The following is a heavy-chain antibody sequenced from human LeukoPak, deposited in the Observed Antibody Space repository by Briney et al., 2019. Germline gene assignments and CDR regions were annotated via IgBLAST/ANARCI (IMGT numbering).Heavy chain of an antibody. CDR3: ARDWLTGND. CDR2: ISSSSSFI. V-gene: IGHV3-21*01. Sequence: GGSLRLSCAASGFTFGSYTMNWVRQAPGKGLVWVSSISSSSSFIYYADSVKGRFTISRDNAKNSLFLQMNSLRAEDTAVYYCARDWLTGNDWGQGTLVTVSS. CDR1: GFTFGSYT. D-gene: IGHD7-27*01. J-gene: IGHJ4*02.